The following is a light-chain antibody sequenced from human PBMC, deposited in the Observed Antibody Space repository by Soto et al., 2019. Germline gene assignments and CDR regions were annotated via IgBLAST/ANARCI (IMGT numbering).Light chain of an antibody. CDR1: QSVSDN. CDR2: GAH. J-gene: IGKJ5*01. CDR3: QQYNKSPPAIS. Sequence: EIMWTQSPATLSVSPGEGATLSCRASQSVSDNLAWYQQKPGQAPRLLIYGAHTRATGIPARFSGSGSGTEFTLTISSLQSEDFAVYYCQQYNKSPPAISFGQGTRLEIK. V-gene: IGKV3-15*01.